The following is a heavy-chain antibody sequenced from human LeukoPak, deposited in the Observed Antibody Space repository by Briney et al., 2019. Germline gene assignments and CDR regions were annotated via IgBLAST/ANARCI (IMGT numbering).Heavy chain of an antibody. V-gene: IGHV3-30*02. J-gene: IGHJ6*03. CDR1: GFTFSSYG. D-gene: IGHD6-6*01. CDR3: AGFHERIAARPRKNYYYYYMDV. Sequence: GGSLRLSCAASGFTFSSYGMHWVRQAPGKGLEWVAFIRYDGCNKYYADSVKGRFTISRDNSKNTLYLQMNSLRSEDTAVYYCAGFHERIAARPRKNYYYYYMDVWGKGTTVTVSS. CDR2: IRYDGCNK.